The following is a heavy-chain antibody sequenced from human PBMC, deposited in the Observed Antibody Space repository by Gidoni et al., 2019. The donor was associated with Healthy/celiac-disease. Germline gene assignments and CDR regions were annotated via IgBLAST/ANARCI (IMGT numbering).Heavy chain of an antibody. D-gene: IGHD3-22*01. J-gene: IGHJ4*02. CDR3: ARQTLTMIVVVIAYYFDY. CDR1: GCSISSSSYY. CDR2: IYYSGST. V-gene: IGHV4-39*01. Sequence: QLQLQESGPGLVKPSETLSLTCTVSGCSISSSSYYWGWIRQPPGKGLEGIGSIYYSGSTYYNPSLKSRVTISVDTSKNQFSLKLSSVTAADTAVYYCARQTLTMIVVVIAYYFDYWGQGTLVTVSS.